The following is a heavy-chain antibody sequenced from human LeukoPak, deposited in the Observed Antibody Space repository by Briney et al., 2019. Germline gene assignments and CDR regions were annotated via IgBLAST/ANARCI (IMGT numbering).Heavy chain of an antibody. D-gene: IGHD6-19*01. J-gene: IGHJ6*02. CDR1: GFTVSSNY. Sequence: GALRLSCAASGFTVSSNYISWVRQAPGKGLEWVSVIYSGGSTYYADSVKGRFTISRDNSKNTLYLQMNSLRAEDTAVYYCARPQWLAAYYYGMDVWGQGTTVTVSS. CDR2: IYSGGST. V-gene: IGHV3-53*01. CDR3: ARPQWLAAYYYGMDV.